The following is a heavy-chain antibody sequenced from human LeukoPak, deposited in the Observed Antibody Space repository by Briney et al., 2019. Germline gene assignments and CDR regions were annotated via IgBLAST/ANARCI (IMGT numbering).Heavy chain of an antibody. V-gene: IGHV4-4*02. Sequence: PSGTLSLTCAVSSGSQSRIHWWSWVRQPPGKGLEWIGEIYHSGSTFYNPSLKSRVTISVDTSKNHFSLKLSSVTAADTAVYYCATAGGGIPFDIWGQGTMVTVSS. CDR1: SGSQSRIHW. J-gene: IGHJ3*02. CDR3: ATAGGGIPFDI. D-gene: IGHD3-16*02. CDR2: IYHSGST.